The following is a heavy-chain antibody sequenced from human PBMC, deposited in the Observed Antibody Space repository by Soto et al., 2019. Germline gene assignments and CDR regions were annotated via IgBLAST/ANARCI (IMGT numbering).Heavy chain of an antibody. V-gene: IGHV4-30-2*01. CDR3: ARARSLPGYYRMDV. CDR1: GGSISSGGYS. CDR2: IYHSGST. D-gene: IGHD3-16*01. J-gene: IGHJ6*02. Sequence: PSETLSLTCAVSGGSISSGGYSWSWIRQPPGKGLEWIGYIYHSGSTYYNPSLKSRVTISVDRSKNQFSLKLSSVSAADTAVYYCARARSLPGYYRMDVWGQGTTVTVSS.